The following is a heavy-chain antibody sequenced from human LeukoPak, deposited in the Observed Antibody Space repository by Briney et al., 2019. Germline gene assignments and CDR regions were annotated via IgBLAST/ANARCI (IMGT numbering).Heavy chain of an antibody. CDR1: GFTFSSYG. CDR3: AKDQVAAAIDY. V-gene: IGHV3-30*18. J-gene: IGHJ4*02. D-gene: IGHD6-13*01. CDR2: ISYDGSNK. Sequence: GRSLRLSCAASGFTFSSYGMHWVRQAPGKGLEWVAVISYDGSNKYYADSVKGRFTISRDNSKNTLYLQMNSLRAEDTAVYYCAKDQVAAAIDYWGQGTLVTVSS.